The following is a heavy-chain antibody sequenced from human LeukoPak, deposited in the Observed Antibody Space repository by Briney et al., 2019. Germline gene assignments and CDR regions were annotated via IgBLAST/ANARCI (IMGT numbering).Heavy chain of an antibody. CDR3: AKKGTSGFDY. D-gene: IGHD3-10*01. CDR2: ISGSGGST. CDR1: GFTFRSYA. Sequence: TGGSLRLSCAGSGFTFRSYAMSWVRQAPGKGLEWVSAISGSGGSTYYADSVKSRFTISRDNSKNTLYLQMNSLRAEDTAVYYCAKKGTSGFDYWGQGTLVTVSS. V-gene: IGHV3-23*01. J-gene: IGHJ4*02.